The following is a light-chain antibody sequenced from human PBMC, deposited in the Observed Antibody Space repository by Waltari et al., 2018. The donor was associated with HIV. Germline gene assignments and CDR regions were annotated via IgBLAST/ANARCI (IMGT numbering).Light chain of an antibody. J-gene: IGLJ3*02. CDR3: TSYISSSTPV. Sequence: QSALTQPASVSGSPGQSITISCTGTSSDYHSVSWYQHHPGKAPKVIIYEVSNRPSGVSNRFSGSKSGYTASLPISGLQAEDEADYFCTSYISSSTPVFGGGTKVTVL. CDR1: SSDYHS. V-gene: IGLV2-14*01. CDR2: EVS.